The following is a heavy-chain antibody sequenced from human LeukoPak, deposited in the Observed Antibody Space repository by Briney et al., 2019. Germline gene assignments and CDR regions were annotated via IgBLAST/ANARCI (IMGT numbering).Heavy chain of an antibody. Sequence: GGSLRLSCAASGFTFSDYYMSWIRQAPGKGLEWVSYISSSGSTMYYTDSVKGRFTISRDNAKDSLYLQMNSLRAEDTAVYYCAKGPGWGYEGHLYYWGQGTLGTGSS. J-gene: IGHJ4*01. D-gene: IGHD5-12*01. CDR2: ISSSGSTM. CDR3: AKGPGWGYEGHLYY. V-gene: IGHV3-11*01. CDR1: GFTFSDYY.